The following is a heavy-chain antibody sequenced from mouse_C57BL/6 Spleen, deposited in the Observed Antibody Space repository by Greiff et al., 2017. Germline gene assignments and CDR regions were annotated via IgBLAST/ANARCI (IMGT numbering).Heavy chain of an antibody. J-gene: IGHJ2*01. CDR2: INYDGSST. Sequence: EVKLVESEGGLVQPGSSMKLSCTASGFTFSDYYMAWVRQVPEQGLEWVANINYDGSSTYYLDTLKGRFIISRDNAKNILYLQMSSLKSEDTATYYWERDGAQLGYFDDWGKGTTLTVSS. CDR3: ERDGAQLGYFDD. CDR1: GFTFSDYY. V-gene: IGHV5-16*01.